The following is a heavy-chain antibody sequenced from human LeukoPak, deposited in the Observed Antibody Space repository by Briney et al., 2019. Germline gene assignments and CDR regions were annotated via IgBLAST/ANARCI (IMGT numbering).Heavy chain of an antibody. CDR2: INPSGGST. Sequence: ASVKVSCKASGYTFTSYYMHWVRQAPGQGLEWMGIINPSGGSTSYAQKFQGRVTMTRDMSTSTVYMELSSLRSEDTAVYYCARGIAARPLHYYYYYMDVWGKGTTVTVSS. J-gene: IGHJ6*03. V-gene: IGHV1-46*01. CDR3: ARGIAARPLHYYYYYMDV. D-gene: IGHD6-6*01. CDR1: GYTFTSYY.